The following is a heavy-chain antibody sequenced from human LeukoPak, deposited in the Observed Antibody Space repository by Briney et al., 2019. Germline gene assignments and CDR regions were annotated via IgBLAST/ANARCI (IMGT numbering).Heavy chain of an antibody. Sequence: ASVKVSCKASGYTFTSYYMHWVRQAPGQGLEWMGIINPSGGSTSYAQKFQGRVTMTRDTSTSTVYMELSSLRSEDTAVYYCARVKSYYYDTSDKDAFDIWGQGTMVTVSS. CDR1: GYTFTSYY. J-gene: IGHJ3*02. D-gene: IGHD3-22*01. CDR3: ARVKSYYYDTSDKDAFDI. CDR2: INPSGGST. V-gene: IGHV1-46*01.